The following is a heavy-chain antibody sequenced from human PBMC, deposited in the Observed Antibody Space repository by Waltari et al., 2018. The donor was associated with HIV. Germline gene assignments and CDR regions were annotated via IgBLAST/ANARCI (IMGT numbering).Heavy chain of an antibody. CDR3: ARGLGGMAAPFDY. CDR2: IYYSGNS. D-gene: IGHD1-26*01. CDR1: RGSIGSRRSY. Sequence: QLQLQESGPGLVKPSETLSLTCTVSRGSIGSRRSYWGWIRQPPGKGLEWIGSIYYSGNSYYNASLKSRVTLSVDTAKNQFSLKLKSMTVADTAVYFCARGLGGMAAPFDYWGQGTLVTVSS. J-gene: IGHJ4*02. V-gene: IGHV4-39*07.